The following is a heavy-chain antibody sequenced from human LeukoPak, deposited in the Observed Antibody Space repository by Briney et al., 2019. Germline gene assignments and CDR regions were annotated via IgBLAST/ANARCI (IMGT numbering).Heavy chain of an antibody. D-gene: IGHD3-22*01. Sequence: PGGSLRLSCESSGFRFRLHSMTWVRQAAGKGLEWVSSVSCGADNSYYADSVKGRFTVSRDYSKNTLYLQMNSLRAEDTAVYYCARDYDYDSSGYSSDWGQGTLVTVSS. V-gene: IGHV3-23*01. CDR3: ARDYDYDSSGYSSD. CDR2: VSCGADNS. CDR1: GFRFRLHS. J-gene: IGHJ4*02.